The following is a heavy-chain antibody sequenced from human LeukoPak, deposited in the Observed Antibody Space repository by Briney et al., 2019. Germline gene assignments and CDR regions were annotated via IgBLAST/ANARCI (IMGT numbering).Heavy chain of an antibody. CDR1: GYTFTGYY. J-gene: IGHJ4*02. V-gene: IGHV1-2*02. D-gene: IGHD4-17*01. Sequence: ASVKVSCKASGYTFTGYYIHWVRQAPGQGLEWMGWINPNSGGTNYAQRLQGRVTMTRDTSISTVYMELSRLRSDDTAVYYCARLGHGDYGFDYWGQGTLVTVSS. CDR2: INPNSGGT. CDR3: ARLGHGDYGFDY.